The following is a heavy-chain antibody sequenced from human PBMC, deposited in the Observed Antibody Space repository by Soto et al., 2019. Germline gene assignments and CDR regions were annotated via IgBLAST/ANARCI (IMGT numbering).Heavy chain of an antibody. D-gene: IGHD6-6*01. J-gene: IGHJ6*02. V-gene: IGHV3-21*01. CDR1: GFTFSSCS. CDR2: ISSSSTYI. CDR3: ARSRSSKEYYYYYYGMDV. Sequence: GGSLRLSCAASGFTFSSCSMNWVRQAPGKGLEWVSSISSSSTYIYYADSVKGRFTISRDNAKNSLYLQMNSLRAEDTAVYYCARSRSSKEYYYYYYGMDVWGQGTTVTVS.